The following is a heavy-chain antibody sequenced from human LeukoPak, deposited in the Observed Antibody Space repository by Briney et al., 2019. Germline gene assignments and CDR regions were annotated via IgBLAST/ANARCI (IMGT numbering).Heavy chain of an antibody. CDR3: ARVTGYVMEDYFDY. Sequence: TPSETQSLTCTVSGGSISSSSYFWGWIRQPPGKGLEWIGSIYYSGSTYYNPSLKSRVTLSVDTSKNQFSLRLSSVTAADTAVYYCARVTGYVMEDYFDYWGQGTLVTVSS. D-gene: IGHD6-13*01. J-gene: IGHJ4*02. CDR2: IYYSGST. V-gene: IGHV4-39*07. CDR1: GGSISSSSYF.